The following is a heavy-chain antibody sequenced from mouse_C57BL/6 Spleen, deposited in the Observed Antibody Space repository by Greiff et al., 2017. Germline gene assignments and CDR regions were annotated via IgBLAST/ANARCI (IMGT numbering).Heavy chain of an antibody. D-gene: IGHD1-1*01. CDR1: GFNIKDDY. Sequence: VQLQQSGAELVRPGASVKLSCTASGFNIKDDYMHWVKQRPEQGLEWIGWIDPENGDTEYASKFQGKATITADTSSNTAYLQLSSLTSDDTAVYYCTLITTWAYWGQGTLVTVSA. J-gene: IGHJ3*01. CDR3: TLITTWAY. V-gene: IGHV14-4*01. CDR2: IDPENGDT.